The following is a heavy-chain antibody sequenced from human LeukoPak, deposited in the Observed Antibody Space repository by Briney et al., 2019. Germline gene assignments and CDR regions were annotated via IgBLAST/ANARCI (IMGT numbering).Heavy chain of an antibody. CDR2: ISGSGGST. CDR3: ARDLHYYVAMDV. Sequence: GGSLRLSCAASGFTFSSYAMSWVRQAPGKGLEWVSAISGSGGSTYYADSVKGRFAISRDNSKSMLFLQLNSLRAEDTALYYCARDLHYYVAMDVWGQGTTVTVSS. D-gene: IGHD3-10*02. CDR1: GFTFSSYA. V-gene: IGHV3-23*01. J-gene: IGHJ6*02.